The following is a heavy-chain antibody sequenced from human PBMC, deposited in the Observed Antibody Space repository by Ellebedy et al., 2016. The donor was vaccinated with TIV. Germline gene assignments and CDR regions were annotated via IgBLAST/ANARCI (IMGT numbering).Heavy chain of an antibody. D-gene: IGHD3-22*01. CDR2: VYKSGST. CDR3: ARDKGDYDTAWFDP. J-gene: IGHJ5*01. CDR1: DVPVTSGSYF. Sequence: SETLSLXXSVSDVPVTSGSYFWHWIRQSPEKGLEWIGYVYKSGSTNFNPSLKSRVSISLDTSKNQFSLELRSVTAADTAVYYCARDKGDYDTAWFDPWGQGTLVTVSS. V-gene: IGHV4-61*01.